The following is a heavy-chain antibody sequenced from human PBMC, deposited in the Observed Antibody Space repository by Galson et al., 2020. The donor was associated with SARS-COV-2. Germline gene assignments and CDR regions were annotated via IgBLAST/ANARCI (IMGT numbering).Heavy chain of an antibody. CDR1: GGSVISGSYY. D-gene: IGHD5-18*01. V-gene: IGHV4-61*01. CDR3: AREIVTAMVIGDGMDV. Sequence: SETLSLTCTVSGGSVISGSYYWSWIRQPPGKGLEWIGYIYYSGSTNYNPSLKSRVTISVDTSKNQFSLKLSSVTAADTAVYYCAREIVTAMVIGDGMDVWGQGTTVTVSS. CDR2: IYYSGST. J-gene: IGHJ6*02.